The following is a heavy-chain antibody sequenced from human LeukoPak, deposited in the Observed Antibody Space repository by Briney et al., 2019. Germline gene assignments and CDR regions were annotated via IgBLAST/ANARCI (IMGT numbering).Heavy chain of an antibody. J-gene: IGHJ5*02. CDR1: GFIFSTYT. V-gene: IGHV3-64D*06. CDR3: AKDRRRGDNWFDP. Sequence: PGGSLRLSCSASGFIFSTYTMYWVRQAPGKGLEFVSVINGDGRTTYYADSVKGRFTISRDNSKNTLYLQMNSLRAEDTAVYYCAKDRRRGDNWFDPWGQGTLVTVSS. D-gene: IGHD3-10*01. CDR2: INGDGRTT.